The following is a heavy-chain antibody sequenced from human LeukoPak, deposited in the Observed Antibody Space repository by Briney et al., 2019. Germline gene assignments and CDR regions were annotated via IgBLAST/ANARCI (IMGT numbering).Heavy chain of an antibody. CDR1: GFTFSSYA. Sequence: GGSLRLSCAASGFTFSSYAMSWVRQAPGKGLEWVSAISASGGSTYYADSVKGRFTISRDNSDNTLYLQMNSLRAEDTAVYYCAKDGGGYYDSSGTDAFDIWGQGTMVTVSS. CDR3: AKDGGGYYDSSGTDAFDI. D-gene: IGHD3-22*01. CDR2: ISASGGST. J-gene: IGHJ3*02. V-gene: IGHV3-23*01.